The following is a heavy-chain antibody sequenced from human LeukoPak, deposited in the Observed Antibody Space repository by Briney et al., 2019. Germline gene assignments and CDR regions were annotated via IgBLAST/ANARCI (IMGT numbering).Heavy chain of an antibody. V-gene: IGHV3-23*01. CDR2: ISGSGGIT. D-gene: IGHD6-13*01. CDR3: AKLGSSWYYYDY. J-gene: IGHJ4*02. CDR1: GFTFSSYD. Sequence: GGSLRLACAASGFTFSSYDMIWVRQAPGKGLEWVSDISGSGGITNYADSVKGRFIISRDSSKETLDLQMNSLRVEDTAVYYCAKLGSSWYYYDYWGQGTLVTVSS.